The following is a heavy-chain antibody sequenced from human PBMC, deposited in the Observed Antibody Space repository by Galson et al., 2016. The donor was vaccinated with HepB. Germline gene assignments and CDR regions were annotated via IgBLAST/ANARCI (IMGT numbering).Heavy chain of an antibody. CDR1: GLTTKYA. J-gene: IGHJ1*01. CDR3: ATLWGVFRVDQFFQR. Sequence: SLRLSCAASGLTTKYAMSWVRQAPGKGLQWVSSIGGSGAITSYADSVKGRVTISRDNARDILFLEMNNLRAEDSAIYYWATLWGVFRVDQFFQRWGRGTLVTVSS. D-gene: IGHD3-3*01. CDR2: IGGSGAIT. V-gene: IGHV3-23*01.